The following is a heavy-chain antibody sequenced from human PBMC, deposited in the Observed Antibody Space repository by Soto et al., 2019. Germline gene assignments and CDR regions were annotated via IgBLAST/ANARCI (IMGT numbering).Heavy chain of an antibody. D-gene: IGHD5-18*01. CDR1: GGSVTRDSSF. CDR3: ARDTDVETAMEDAFDI. V-gene: IGHV4-61*01. Sequence: SETQSLTCPVSGGSVTRDSSFWSWIRKPPGKGLEWIGYVYYSGNTNYNPSLKSRVTISVDTSKNQFSLRLSAVTAADTAVYYCARDTDVETAMEDAFDIWGQGIQVTVSS. J-gene: IGHJ3*02. CDR2: VYYSGNT.